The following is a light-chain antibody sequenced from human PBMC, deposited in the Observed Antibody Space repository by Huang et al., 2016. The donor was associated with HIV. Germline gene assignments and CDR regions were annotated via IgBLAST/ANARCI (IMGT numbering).Light chain of an antibody. CDR3: QQSYSKPLT. CDR2: DAS. J-gene: IGKJ3*01. CDR1: ESINEF. V-gene: IGKV1-39*01. Sequence: DIQMTQSPASLSASVGDRVTITCRASESINEFLNWYQQKPGKAPSLLISDASSLHRGVPSRFSGSGSGTDSTLTINSLQPDDFATYYCQQSYSKPLTFGPGTKVDVK.